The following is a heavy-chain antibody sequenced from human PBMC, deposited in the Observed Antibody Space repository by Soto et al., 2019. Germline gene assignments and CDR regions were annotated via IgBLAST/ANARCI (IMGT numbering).Heavy chain of an antibody. CDR1: GGSISSGSSY. D-gene: IGHD2-21*02. Sequence: SETLSLTCTVSGGSISSGSSYWGWIRQPPGKGLEWIGNIYYLGNTYYNPSLGGRVTISVDTSKNQFSLQLSSVTAADTAVYFCAREDDGGDRDYYGLDVWGQGTTVTVSS. V-gene: IGHV4-39*02. J-gene: IGHJ6*02. CDR2: IYYLGNT. CDR3: AREDDGGDRDYYGLDV.